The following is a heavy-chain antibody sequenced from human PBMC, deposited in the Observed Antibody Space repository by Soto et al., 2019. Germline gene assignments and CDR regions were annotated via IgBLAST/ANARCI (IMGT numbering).Heavy chain of an antibody. CDR2: IYYSGST. Sequence: PSETLSLTCTVSGGSISSGGYYWSWIRQHPGKGLEWIGYIYYSGSTYYNPSLKSRVTISVDTSKNQFSLKLSSVTAADTAVYYCARSVVAAPSPFDYWGKGTLVTVSS. V-gene: IGHV4-31*03. J-gene: IGHJ4*02. CDR3: ARSVVAAPSPFDY. D-gene: IGHD2-15*01. CDR1: GGSISSGGYY.